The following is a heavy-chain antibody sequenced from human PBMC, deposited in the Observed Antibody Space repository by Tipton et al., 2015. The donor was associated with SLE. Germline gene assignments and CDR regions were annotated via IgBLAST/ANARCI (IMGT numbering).Heavy chain of an antibody. D-gene: IGHD6-13*01. CDR1: GYSISSGYY. Sequence: TLSLTCAVSGYSISSGYYWGWIRQPPGKGLEWIGSIYHSGSTNYNPSLKSRVTISVDTSKNQFSLKLSSVTAADTAVYYCASYSSPWYFDYWGQGTLVTVSS. J-gene: IGHJ4*02. V-gene: IGHV4-38-2*01. CDR3: ASYSSPWYFDY. CDR2: IYHSGST.